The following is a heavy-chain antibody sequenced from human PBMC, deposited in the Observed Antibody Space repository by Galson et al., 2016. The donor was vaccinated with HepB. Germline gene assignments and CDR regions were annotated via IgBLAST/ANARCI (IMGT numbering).Heavy chain of an antibody. V-gene: IGHV4-59*01. J-gene: IGHJ2*01. CDR3: ARISPLPFWFFDL. CDR1: GGSIINNY. CDR2: AYYTGTT. Sequence: SETLSLTCSVSGGSIINNYWTRIRQPPGKGLEWIGYAYYTGTTNYNSSLKNRVAISTDMSTNQFSLKLSSVTAADTAVYYCARISPLPFWFFDLWGRGTLVTVSS.